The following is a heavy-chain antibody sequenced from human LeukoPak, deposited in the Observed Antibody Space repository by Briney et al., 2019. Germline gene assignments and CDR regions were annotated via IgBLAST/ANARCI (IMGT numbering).Heavy chain of an antibody. V-gene: IGHV4-34*01. Sequence: SETLSLTCAVSGGSFSGYYWSWIRQPPGKGLEWIGEINHSGSTNYNPSLKSRVTISVDTSKNQFSLKLSSVTAADTAVYYRARWEGGSYYDFDYWGQGTLVTVSS. J-gene: IGHJ4*02. D-gene: IGHD1-26*01. CDR2: INHSGST. CDR1: GGSFSGYY. CDR3: ARWEGGSYYDFDY.